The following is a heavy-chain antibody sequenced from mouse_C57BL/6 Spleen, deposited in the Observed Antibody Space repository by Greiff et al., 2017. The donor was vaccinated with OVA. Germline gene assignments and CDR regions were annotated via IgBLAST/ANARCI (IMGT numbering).Heavy chain of an antibody. CDR2: IDPEDGET. Sequence: VQLQQSGAELVKPGASVKLSCTASGFNINDYYMHWVKQRTEQGLEWIGRIDPEDGETKYAPKFQGKATITADTSSNTAYLQLSSLTSEDTAFYYWAVYNGSSSFAYWGQGTLVTVSA. V-gene: IGHV14-2*01. CDR1: GFNINDYY. J-gene: IGHJ3*01. CDR3: AVYNGSSSFAY. D-gene: IGHD1-1*01.